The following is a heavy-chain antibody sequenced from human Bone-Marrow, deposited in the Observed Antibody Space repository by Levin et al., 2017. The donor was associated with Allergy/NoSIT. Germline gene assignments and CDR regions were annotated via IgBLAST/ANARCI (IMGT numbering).Heavy chain of an antibody. CDR3: ATPENFGGDSGRSPYHYGLDV. CDR1: GYTLIGLS. CDR2: FDSDDGET. J-gene: IGHJ6*02. D-gene: IGHD4-23*01. Sequence: EASVKVSRKVSGYTLIGLSMHWVRQSPGQGLEWMGGFDSDDGETIYAQKFQGRLTLTEDTSTDTAYMEMRSLRSEDTAVYYCATPENFGGDSGRSPYHYGLDVWGQGTTVTVTS. V-gene: IGHV1-24*01.